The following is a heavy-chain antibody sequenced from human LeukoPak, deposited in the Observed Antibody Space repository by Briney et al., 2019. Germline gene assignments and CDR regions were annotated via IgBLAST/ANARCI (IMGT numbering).Heavy chain of an antibody. Sequence: AGTLRLTCAASGFTFSSHWMTWVRQAPGKGLEWVANIKQNGSTKYYVDSVKGRFTISRNNAKNSLCPQMNSLRVEDRAVYYCARVDLEWLLVSWGQGTLVTVSS. D-gene: IGHD3-3*01. J-gene: IGHJ5*02. CDR1: GFTFSSHW. CDR3: ARVDLEWLLVS. V-gene: IGHV3-7*01. CDR2: IKQNGSTK.